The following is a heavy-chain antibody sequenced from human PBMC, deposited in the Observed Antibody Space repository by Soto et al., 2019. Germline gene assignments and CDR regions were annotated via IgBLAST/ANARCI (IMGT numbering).Heavy chain of an antibody. CDR3: VRTSHYGSGTWNFDY. D-gene: IGHD3-10*01. Sequence: EVQLVESGGGLVQPGGSLRLSCAASGFTLSDHYMDWVRQAPGKGLEWVGRTRNKANSYTTEYAASVKGRFIVSSDDSLNSLYLQMNSLKTEHTAMYYCVRTSHYGSGTWNFDYWGQGTLVTVSS. CDR2: TRNKANSYTT. V-gene: IGHV3-72*01. J-gene: IGHJ4*02. CDR1: GFTLSDHY.